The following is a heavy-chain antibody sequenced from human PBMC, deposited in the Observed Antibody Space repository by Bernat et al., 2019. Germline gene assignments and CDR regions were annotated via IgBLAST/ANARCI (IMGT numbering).Heavy chain of an antibody. J-gene: IGHJ5*02. CDR1: GFSLSTSRVG. CDR3: AHRPDQLRSGWYPNWFDP. Sequence: QITLKESGPTLVKPTQTLTLTCTFSGFSLSTSRVGVGWIRQPPGKALEWLALIYWDDDKRYSPSLKSRLTITKDTSKNQVVLTMTNMDPVDTATYYCAHRPDQLRSGWYPNWFDPWGQGALVTVSS. D-gene: IGHD2-2*01. CDR2: IYWDDDK. V-gene: IGHV2-5*02.